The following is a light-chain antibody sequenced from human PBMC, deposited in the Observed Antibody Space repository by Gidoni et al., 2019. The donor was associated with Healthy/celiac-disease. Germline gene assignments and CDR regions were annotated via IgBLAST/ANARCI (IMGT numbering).Light chain of an antibody. J-gene: IGKJ2*01. CDR3: QQYNNWPLYT. Sequence: EIVMTQSPATLSVSPGERATLSCRAMQSVSSNLAWYQQKPGQAPRLLIYGASTRATGIPARFSGSGSGTEFTLTISSLQSEDFAVYYCQQYNNWPLYTFXQXTKLEIK. CDR1: QSVSSN. V-gene: IGKV3-15*01. CDR2: GAS.